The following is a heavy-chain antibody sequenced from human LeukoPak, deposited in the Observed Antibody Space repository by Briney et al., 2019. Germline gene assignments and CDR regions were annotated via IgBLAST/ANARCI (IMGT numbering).Heavy chain of an antibody. CDR1: GFIFSNYG. CDR2: VRYDGSNK. CDR3: ARDQLGVSRPHYFDY. D-gene: IGHD5-24*01. Sequence: PGGSLRLSCAASGFIFSNYGMHWVRQAPGKGLEWVAFVRYDGSNKYYVDSLKGRFTISRDNSKHTLLLQMNSLRPEDMAVYYCARDQLGVSRPHYFDYWGQGTLVTVSS. J-gene: IGHJ4*02. V-gene: IGHV3-30*02.